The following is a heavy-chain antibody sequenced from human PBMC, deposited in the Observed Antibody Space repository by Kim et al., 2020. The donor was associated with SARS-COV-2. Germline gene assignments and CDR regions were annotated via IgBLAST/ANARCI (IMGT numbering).Heavy chain of an antibody. Sequence: SETLSLTCTVSGGSISSYYWSWIRQPPGKGLEWIGYIYYSGSTNYNPSLKSRVTISVDTSKNQFSLKLSSVTAADTAVYYCARGSGSYYPTFDYWGQGTLVTVSS. J-gene: IGHJ4*02. CDR1: GGSISSYY. V-gene: IGHV4-59*01. CDR2: IYYSGST. D-gene: IGHD1-26*01. CDR3: ARGSGSYYPTFDY.